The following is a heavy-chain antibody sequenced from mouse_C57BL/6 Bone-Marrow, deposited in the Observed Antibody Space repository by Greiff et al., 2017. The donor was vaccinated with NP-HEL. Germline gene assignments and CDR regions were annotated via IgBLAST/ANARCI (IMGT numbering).Heavy chain of an antibody. V-gene: IGHV3-6*01. Sequence: DVQLQESGPGLVKPSQSLSLTCSVTGYSITSGYYWNWIRQFPGNKLEWMGYISYDGSNNYNPSLKNRISITRDTSKNQFFLKLNSVTTEDTATYYCAREGDGYYVGLYAMDYWGQGTSVTVSS. D-gene: IGHD2-3*01. J-gene: IGHJ4*01. CDR3: AREGDGYYVGLYAMDY. CDR1: GYSITSGYY. CDR2: ISYDGSN.